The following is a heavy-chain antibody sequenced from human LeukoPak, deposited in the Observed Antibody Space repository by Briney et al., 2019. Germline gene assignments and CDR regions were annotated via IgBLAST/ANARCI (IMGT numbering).Heavy chain of an antibody. D-gene: IGHD3-3*01. J-gene: IGHJ6*03. CDR2: INPNSGGT. CDR3: ARNHEDFWSGYYPWNYYYYYMDV. Sequence: ASVKVSCKASGYTFTGYYMHWVRQAPGQGLEWMGWINPNSGGTNYAQKFQGRVTMTRDTSISTAYMELSRLRSDDTAVYYCARNHEDFWSGYYPWNYYYYYMDVWGKGTTVTVSS. CDR1: GYTFTGYY. V-gene: IGHV1-2*02.